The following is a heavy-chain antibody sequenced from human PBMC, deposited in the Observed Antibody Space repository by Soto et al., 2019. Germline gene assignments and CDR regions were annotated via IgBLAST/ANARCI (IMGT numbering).Heavy chain of an antibody. V-gene: IGHV4-59*11. CDR3: ARVIAAAGSNRFDP. Sequence: SETLSLTCAVSGDSIRSHYWSWIRQPPGKGLEWIGYIHYSGGTNYNPSLKSRVTISMDTSKDQFSLKLSSVTAADTAVYFCARVIAAAGSNRFDPWGQGALVTVSS. CDR1: GDSIRSHY. CDR2: IHYSGGT. J-gene: IGHJ5*02. D-gene: IGHD6-13*01.